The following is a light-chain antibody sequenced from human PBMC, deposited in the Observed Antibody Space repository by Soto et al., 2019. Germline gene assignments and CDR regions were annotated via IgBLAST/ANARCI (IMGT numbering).Light chain of an antibody. CDR1: QSISSW. CDR3: QQYNSYSGT. CDR2: KAS. J-gene: IGKJ1*01. Sequence: DIQMTQSPSTLSASVGDRVTITCRASQSISSWLAWYQQKPGKAPKLLIYKASSLESGVPSRFSGSGSGTEFTLTISSLQPDDCATYYCQQYNSYSGTFGQGTNVEIK. V-gene: IGKV1-5*03.